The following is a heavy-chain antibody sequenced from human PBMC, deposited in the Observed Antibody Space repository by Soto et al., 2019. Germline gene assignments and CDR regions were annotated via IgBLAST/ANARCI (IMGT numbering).Heavy chain of an antibody. CDR2: ISYDGSNK. D-gene: IGHD3-22*01. Sequence: LGCAACGVTVCIFVVHGVIKKQGKGLEGVAVISYDGSNKYYADSVKGRFTISRDNSKNTLYLQMNSLRAEDTAVYYCARGPPYYYDSSGYGAFDIWGQGTMVTVSS. J-gene: IGHJ3*02. CDR3: ARGPPYYYDSSGYGAFDI. CDR1: GVTVCIFV. V-gene: IGHV3-33*08.